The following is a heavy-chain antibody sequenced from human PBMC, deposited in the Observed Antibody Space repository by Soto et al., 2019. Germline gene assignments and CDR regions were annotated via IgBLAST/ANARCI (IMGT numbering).Heavy chain of an antibody. CDR3: ARDLNYFGELIFDS. Sequence: GGSLRLSCAASGFSFSTYSMNWVRQAPGKGLEWVSNIDGSKNSFTYYADSVKGRFTISRDNARNSLYLQMSSLRDEDTAVYYCARDLNYFGELIFDSWGPGILVTVSS. CDR1: GFSFSTYS. V-gene: IGHV3-48*02. J-gene: IGHJ4*02. CDR2: IDGSKNSFT. D-gene: IGHD3-10*01.